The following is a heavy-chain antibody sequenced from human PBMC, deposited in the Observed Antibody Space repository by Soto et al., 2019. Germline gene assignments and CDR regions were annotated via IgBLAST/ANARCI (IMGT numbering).Heavy chain of an antibody. D-gene: IGHD3-16*02. V-gene: IGHV3-23*01. CDR2: FSGSSSGSGT. CDR3: VKDRGFIDPFDY. Sequence: EVQLLESGGGLVQPGGSLRLSCAASGFAFSSYAMSWVRQAPGKGLEWVSSFSGSSSGSGTYYADAVKGRFTISRDNSKNTLYLQMSSLRAEDTAVYYCVKDRGFIDPFDYWGQGALVTVSS. J-gene: IGHJ4*02. CDR1: GFAFSSYA.